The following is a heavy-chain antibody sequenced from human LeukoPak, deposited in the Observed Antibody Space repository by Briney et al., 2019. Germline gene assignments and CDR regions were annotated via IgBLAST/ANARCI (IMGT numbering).Heavy chain of an antibody. Sequence: GGSLRLSCEASEFTFSNYWMSWVRQAPGKGLEWVASINQDGSGKDSVDSVKGRFTMSRDNAKNSVSLQMSSLRSDDTAVYYCARDWEPYDFWSGYKMDVWGKGTTVTVSS. V-gene: IGHV3-7*03. CDR1: EFTFSNYW. D-gene: IGHD3-3*01. J-gene: IGHJ6*04. CDR2: INQDGSGK. CDR3: ARDWEPYDFWSGYKMDV.